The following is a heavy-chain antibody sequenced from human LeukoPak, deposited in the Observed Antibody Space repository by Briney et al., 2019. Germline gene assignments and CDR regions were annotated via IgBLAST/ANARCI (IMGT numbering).Heavy chain of an antibody. CDR1: GGSFSGYY. CDR3: ARATSISGGDV. J-gene: IGHJ6*04. Sequence: PSETLSLACAVYGGSFSGYYWSWIRQPPGKGLEWIGEINHSGSTNYNPSLKSRVTISVDTSKNQFSLKLSSVTAADTAVYYCARATSISGGDVWGKGTTVTISS. V-gene: IGHV4-34*01. CDR2: INHSGST. D-gene: IGHD2-21*01.